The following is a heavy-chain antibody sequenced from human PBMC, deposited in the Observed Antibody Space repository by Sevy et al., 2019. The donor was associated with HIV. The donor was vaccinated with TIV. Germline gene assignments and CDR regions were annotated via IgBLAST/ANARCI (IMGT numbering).Heavy chain of an antibody. CDR1: GYTFPSYG. CDR2: ISVYNGQI. CDR3: ARRTAVAGAYFFDN. J-gene: IGHJ4*02. V-gene: IGHV1-18*04. Sequence: ASVKVSCKASGYTFPSYGISWVRQAPGHGPEWMGWISVYNGQINFAQKLQGRLTMTTDTSTNTAYMELRSLRSDDTAGYFWARRTAVAGAYFFDNWGQGTLVTVSS. D-gene: IGHD6-19*01.